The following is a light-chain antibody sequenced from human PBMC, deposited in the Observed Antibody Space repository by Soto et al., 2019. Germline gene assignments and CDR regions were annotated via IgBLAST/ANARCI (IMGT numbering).Light chain of an antibody. V-gene: IGKV1-5*03. J-gene: IGKJ3*01. Sequence: DIQMTQSPSTLSASVGDRVTITCRASQSISSWLAWYQQKPGKAPNLLIYKASTLESGVPSRFSGSGSGTEFTLTISSLQPDDFATYYCQQYNNYFSFGPGTKVDIK. CDR1: QSISSW. CDR3: QQYNNYFS. CDR2: KAS.